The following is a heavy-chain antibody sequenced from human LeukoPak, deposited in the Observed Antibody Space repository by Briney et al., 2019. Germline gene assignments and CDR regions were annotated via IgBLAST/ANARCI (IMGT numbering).Heavy chain of an antibody. CDR3: ATFASSGWYLWFDP. D-gene: IGHD6-19*01. CDR2: IIPILGIA. Sequence: SVKVSCKASGGTFSSYAISWVRQAPGQGLEWMGRIIPILGIANYAQKFQGRVTITADKSTSTAYMELSSLRSEDTAVYYCATFASSGWYLWFDPWGQGTLVTVSS. J-gene: IGHJ5*02. V-gene: IGHV1-69*04. CDR1: GGTFSSYA.